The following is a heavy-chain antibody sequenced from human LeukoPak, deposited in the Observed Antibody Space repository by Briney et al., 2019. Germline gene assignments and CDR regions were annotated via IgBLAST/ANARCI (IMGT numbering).Heavy chain of an antibody. Sequence: SETLSLTCAVYGGSFSGYYWSWIRQPPEKGLEWIGEINHSGSTNYNPSLKSRVTISVDTSKNQFSLKLSSVTAADTAVYYCAGRRERQSFDYWGQGTLVTVSS. V-gene: IGHV4-34*01. CDR1: GGSFSGYY. CDR3: AGRRERQSFDY. CDR2: INHSGST. J-gene: IGHJ4*02.